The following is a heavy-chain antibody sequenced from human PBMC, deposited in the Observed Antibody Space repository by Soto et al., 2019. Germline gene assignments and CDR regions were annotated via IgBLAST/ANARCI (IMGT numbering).Heavy chain of an antibody. Sequence: EVQLLDSGGGLVQPGGSLRLSCTASGFTFSDYAMSWVRQPPGKGLEWVSVISAGGSTYYADSVKGRFTVSRANSKNTLYLQMNSLRAEDTSVYYCANVPIWCSSTRCYTEGFDYWGQGTLVTVSS. CDR2: ISAGGST. CDR1: GFTFSDYA. CDR3: ANVPIWCSSTRCYTEGFDY. V-gene: IGHV3-23*01. D-gene: IGHD2-2*02. J-gene: IGHJ4*02.